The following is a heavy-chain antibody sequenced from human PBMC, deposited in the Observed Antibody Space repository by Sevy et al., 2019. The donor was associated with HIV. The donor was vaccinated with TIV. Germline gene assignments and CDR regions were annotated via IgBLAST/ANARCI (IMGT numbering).Heavy chain of an antibody. Sequence: GGSLRLSCAASGLTFSSYLMHWVRQAPGKGPVWVSRINSDGSSTSYADSVKGRFTISRDNARNTLYLEMNSLRSEDTAVYYCARGQGYWGQGTLVTVSS. CDR3: ARGQGY. J-gene: IGHJ4*02. V-gene: IGHV3-74*01. CDR2: INSDGSST. CDR1: GLTFSSYL.